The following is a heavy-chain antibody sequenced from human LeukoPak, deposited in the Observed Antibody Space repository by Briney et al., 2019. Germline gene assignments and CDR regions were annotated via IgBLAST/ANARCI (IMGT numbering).Heavy chain of an antibody. J-gene: IGHJ3*02. CDR1: GFTFSSYG. V-gene: IGHV3-30*02. D-gene: IGHD5-18*01. Sequence: GGSLRLSCAASGFTFSSYGMHWVRQAPGKGLEWVAFIRYDGSNKYYADSVKGRFTISRDNAKNSLYLQMNSLRAEDTALYYCAKDSGYSYGHDAFDIWGQGTMVTVSS. CDR2: IRYDGSNK. CDR3: AKDSGYSYGHDAFDI.